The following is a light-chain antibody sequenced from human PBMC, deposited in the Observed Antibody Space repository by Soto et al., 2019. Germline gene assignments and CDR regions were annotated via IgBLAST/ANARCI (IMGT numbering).Light chain of an antibody. CDR3: QQYSSYSPLT. CDR2: DAY. CDR1: RSISSW. Sequence: DLQMTQSPSTLSASVGDRVTITCRASRSISSWLAWYQQKPGKAPKLIIYDAYSLESGTPSRFRGRRSGTEFTLTIASVQPEDFATYYCQQYSSYSPLTFGGGTKVDIK. J-gene: IGKJ4*01. V-gene: IGKV1-5*01.